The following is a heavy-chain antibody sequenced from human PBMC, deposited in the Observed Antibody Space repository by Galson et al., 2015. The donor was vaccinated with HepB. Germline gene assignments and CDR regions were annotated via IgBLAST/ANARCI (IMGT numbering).Heavy chain of an antibody. J-gene: IGHJ4*02. D-gene: IGHD6-13*01. Sequence: SLRLSCAGSGFTFSSYAMHWVRQAPGKGLEYVSAIPSSGGSTYYADSVKGRFTISRDNSKNTLYLQLSSLKTEDTAVYYCVKVGGYSSTSYPYFDFWGQGTLVTVSS. CDR3: VKVGGYSSTSYPYFDF. V-gene: IGHV3-64D*06. CDR1: GFTFSSYA. CDR2: IPSSGGST.